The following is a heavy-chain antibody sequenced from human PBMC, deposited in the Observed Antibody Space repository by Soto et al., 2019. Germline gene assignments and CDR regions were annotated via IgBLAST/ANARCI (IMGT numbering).Heavy chain of an antibody. V-gene: IGHV2-5*02. Sequence: QITLKESGPTLVEPTQTLTLTCTFSGFSLSGSGVGVAWLRQPPGEALEWLTLIFWDDDKQYSPSLRGRLAIAKDTSKSQVVLKMTNMDPVDTATYFCARFHYSGSSYYFGFWGQGTLVSVPS. CDR3: ARFHYSGSSYYFGF. CDR2: IFWDDDK. D-gene: IGHD6-6*01. J-gene: IGHJ4*02. CDR1: GFSLSGSGVG.